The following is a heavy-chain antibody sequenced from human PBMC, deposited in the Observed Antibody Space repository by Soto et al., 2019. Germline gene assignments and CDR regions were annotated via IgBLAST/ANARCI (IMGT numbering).Heavy chain of an antibody. Sequence: TLSLTCAVSGGSISSGGYSWSWIRQPPGKGLEWIGYIYHSGSTYYNPSLKSRVTISVDRSKNQFSLKLSSVTAADTAVYYCARVLVQAPYYYYYGMDVWGQGXTVTVYS. J-gene: IGHJ6*02. D-gene: IGHD1-1*01. CDR1: GGSISSGGYS. CDR3: ARVLVQAPYYYYYGMDV. CDR2: IYHSGST. V-gene: IGHV4-30-2*01.